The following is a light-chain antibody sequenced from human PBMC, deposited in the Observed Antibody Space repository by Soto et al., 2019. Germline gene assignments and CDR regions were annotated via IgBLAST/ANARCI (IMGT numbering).Light chain of an antibody. CDR1: QSVSSY. V-gene: IGKV3-11*01. CDR3: QQRSNWPYT. J-gene: IGKJ2*01. Sequence: EIVLTQSPATLSLSPGERATLSCRASQSVSSYLAWYQQKPGQAPRLLIYDASNSSTGIPARFSGSRSGTDFTLTISSLEPEDFAVYYCQQRSNWPYTFGQGTKLEIK. CDR2: DAS.